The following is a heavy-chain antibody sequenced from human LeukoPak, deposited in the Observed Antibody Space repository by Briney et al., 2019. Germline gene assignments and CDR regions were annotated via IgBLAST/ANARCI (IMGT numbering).Heavy chain of an antibody. V-gene: IGHV1-18*01. CDR2: ISAYNGNT. Sequence: ASVKVSCKASGYTFTSYGNSWVRQAPGQGLEWMGWISAYNGNTNYAQKLQGRVTMTTDTSTSTAYMELRSLRSDDTAVYYCARDESDYGGNFRDAFDIWGQGTMVTVSS. J-gene: IGHJ3*02. CDR1: GYTFTSYG. D-gene: IGHD4-23*01. CDR3: ARDESDYGGNFRDAFDI.